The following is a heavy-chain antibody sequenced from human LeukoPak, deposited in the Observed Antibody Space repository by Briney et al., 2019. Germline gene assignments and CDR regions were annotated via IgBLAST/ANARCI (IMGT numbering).Heavy chain of an antibody. D-gene: IGHD3-10*01. V-gene: IGHV1-18*01. CDR3: ARDRRPMVRGVNFDY. CDR2: ISAYNGNT. J-gene: IGHJ4*02. CDR1: GGTFSSYA. Sequence: ASVKVSCKASGGTFSSYAISWVRQAPGQGLEWMGWISAYNGNTNYAQKLQGRVTMTTDTSTSTAYMELRSLRSDDTAVYYCARDRRPMVRGVNFDYWGQGTLVTVSS.